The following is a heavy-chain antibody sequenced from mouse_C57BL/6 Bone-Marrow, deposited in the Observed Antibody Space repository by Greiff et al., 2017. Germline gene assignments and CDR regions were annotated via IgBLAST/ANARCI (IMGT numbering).Heavy chain of an antibody. D-gene: IGHD2-3*01. V-gene: IGHV1-81*01. Sequence: QVQLQQSGAELARPGASVKLSCKASGYTFTSYGISWVKQRTGQGLEWIGEIYPRSGNTYYNEKFKGKATLTADKSSSRAYMELLSLTSEDSAVCFCAREGWLPLSAMDYWGQGTSVTVSS. CDR3: AREGWLPLSAMDY. CDR1: GYTFTSYG. J-gene: IGHJ4*01. CDR2: IYPRSGNT.